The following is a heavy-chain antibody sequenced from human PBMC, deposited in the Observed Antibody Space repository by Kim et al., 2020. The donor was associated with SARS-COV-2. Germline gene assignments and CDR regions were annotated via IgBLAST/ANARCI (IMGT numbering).Heavy chain of an antibody. CDR1: GDSVSSNSAA. CDR2: TYYRSKWYN. Sequence: SQTLSLTCAISGDSVSSNSAAWNWIRQSPSRGLEWLGRTYYRSKWYNDYAVSVKSRITINPDTSKNQFSLQLNSVTPEDTAVYYCARDSGIELPPLMVRGVITENWSGANYYYGMDVWGQGTTVTVSS. CDR3: ARDSGIELPPLMVRGVITENWSGANYYYGMDV. V-gene: IGHV6-1*01. J-gene: IGHJ6*02. D-gene: IGHD3-10*01.